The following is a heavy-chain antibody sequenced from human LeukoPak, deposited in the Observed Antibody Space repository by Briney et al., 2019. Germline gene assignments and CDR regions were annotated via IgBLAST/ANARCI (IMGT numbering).Heavy chain of an antibody. Sequence: GGSLRLSCVASGFTFSNYPMHWVRRAPGKGLEWVALISYDGRNDYFAESVEGRFTISRDNFKNTLFLQMNTLRAEDTAVYFCARRSGSSFDYWGQGTVVAVSS. V-gene: IGHV3-30*01. CDR1: GFTFSNYP. CDR2: ISYDGRND. D-gene: IGHD6-6*01. CDR3: ARRSGSSFDY. J-gene: IGHJ4*02.